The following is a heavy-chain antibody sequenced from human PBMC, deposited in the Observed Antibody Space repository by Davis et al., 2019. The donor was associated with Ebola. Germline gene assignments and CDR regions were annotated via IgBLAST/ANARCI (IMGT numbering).Heavy chain of an antibody. CDR2: INIEGGHR. J-gene: IGHJ6*02. Sequence: GESLKISCAASGFTFSSYGMHWVRQTPGKGLVWVARINIEGGHRSHADSVEGRFTISRDNAKNTLYLQMDSLRAEDTAVYYCARVILIPGIGMDVWGQGTTVTVSS. CDR1: GFTFSSYG. D-gene: IGHD1-14*01. CDR3: ARVILIPGIGMDV. V-gene: IGHV3-74*01.